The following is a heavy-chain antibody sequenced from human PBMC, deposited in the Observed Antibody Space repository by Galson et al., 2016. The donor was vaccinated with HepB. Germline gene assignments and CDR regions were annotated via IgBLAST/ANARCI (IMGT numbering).Heavy chain of an antibody. CDR1: GGSITGGTYH. CDR3: ARKRGADYRHFTGAFDI. CDR2: IFYSGYT. J-gene: IGHJ4*02. Sequence: TLSLTCALSGGSITGGTYHWTWVRQQPGKGLEWIGYIFYSGYTYYNPSLKSRVTISVETSSNHFSLKLSSVTAAATAVYYCARKRGADYRHFTGAFDIWGQGTLVTVSS. D-gene: IGHD4-11*01. V-gene: IGHV4-31*11.